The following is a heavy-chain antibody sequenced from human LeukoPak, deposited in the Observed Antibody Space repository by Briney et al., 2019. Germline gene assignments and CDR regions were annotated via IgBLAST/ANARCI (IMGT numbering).Heavy chain of an antibody. D-gene: IGHD6-13*01. CDR1: GGSISSSSYY. Sequence: PSETLSLTCTVSGGSISSSSYYWGWIRQPPGKGLEWIGSIYYSGSTYYNPSLKSRVTISVDTSKNQFSLKLSSVTAADTAVYYCARAEVGYSSSWYYFDYWGQGTLVTVSS. CDR2: IYYSGST. J-gene: IGHJ4*02. V-gene: IGHV4-39*07. CDR3: ARAEVGYSSSWYYFDY.